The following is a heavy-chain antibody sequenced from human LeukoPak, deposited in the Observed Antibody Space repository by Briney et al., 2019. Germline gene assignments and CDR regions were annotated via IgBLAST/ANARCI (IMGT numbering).Heavy chain of an antibody. D-gene: IGHD3-22*01. Sequence: EASVKVSCKASGGTFSSNAISWVRQAPGQGLEWMGGIIPIFGTANYAQKFQGRVTITADESTSTAYMELSSLRSEDTAVYYCARVNYYDPSFDYWGQGTLVTVSS. CDR1: GGTFSSNA. CDR3: ARVNYYDPSFDY. J-gene: IGHJ4*02. V-gene: IGHV1-69*13. CDR2: IIPIFGTA.